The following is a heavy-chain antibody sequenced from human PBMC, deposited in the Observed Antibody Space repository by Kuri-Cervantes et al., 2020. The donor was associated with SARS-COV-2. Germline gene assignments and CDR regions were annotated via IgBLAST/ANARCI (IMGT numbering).Heavy chain of an antibody. CDR3: TRMSSGGSPDY. Sequence: GGSLRLSCAASGFTFSSYSMNWVRQAPGRGLEWVSYISSSGSTIYYADSVKGRFTIPRDNAKNSLYLQMSSLRVEDTAVYYCTRMSSGGSPDYWGQGTLVTVSS. CDR2: ISSSGSTI. D-gene: IGHD2-15*01. J-gene: IGHJ4*02. CDR1: GFTFSSYS. V-gene: IGHV3-48*04.